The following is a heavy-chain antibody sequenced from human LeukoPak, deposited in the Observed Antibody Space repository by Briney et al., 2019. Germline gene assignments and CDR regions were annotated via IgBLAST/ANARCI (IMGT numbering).Heavy chain of an antibody. CDR3: ARGNLYYYDSSGYYFKFDY. CDR2: INHSGST. Sequence: SETLSLTCAVYGGSFSSYYWSWIRQPPGKGLEWIGEINHSGSTNYNPSLRSRVTISVDTSKNQFSLKLSSVTAADTAVYYCARGNLYYYDSSGYYFKFDYWGQGTLVTVSS. V-gene: IGHV4-34*01. CDR1: GGSFSSYY. J-gene: IGHJ4*02. D-gene: IGHD3-22*01.